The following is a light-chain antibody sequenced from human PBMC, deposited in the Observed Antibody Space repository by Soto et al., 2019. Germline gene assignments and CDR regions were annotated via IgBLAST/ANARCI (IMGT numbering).Light chain of an antibody. Sequence: QSALTQPASVSGSPGQSIAISCTGTSSDVGGYNYVSWYQQHPGKAPKLMLYEVSNLPSGVSNRFSGSKSDNTASLTISGLQAEDEADYYCSAYRSSSASYVFGTGTKVTVL. CDR1: SSDVGGYNY. V-gene: IGLV2-14*01. J-gene: IGLJ1*01. CDR3: SAYRSSSASYV. CDR2: EVS.